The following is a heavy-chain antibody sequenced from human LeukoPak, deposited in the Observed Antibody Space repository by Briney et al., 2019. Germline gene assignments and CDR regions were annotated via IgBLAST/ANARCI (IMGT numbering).Heavy chain of an antibody. CDR2: IRYDGSNK. D-gene: IGHD1-26*01. V-gene: IGHV3-30*02. J-gene: IGHJ5*02. CDR1: GFTFSSYG. CDR3: AKEREVVGATNWFDP. Sequence: GGSLRLACAASGFTFSSYGMHWVRQAPGKGLEWVAFIRYDGSNKYYADSVKGRFTISRDNSKNTLYLQMNSLRAEETAVYYCAKEREVVGATNWFDPWGQGTLVTVSS.